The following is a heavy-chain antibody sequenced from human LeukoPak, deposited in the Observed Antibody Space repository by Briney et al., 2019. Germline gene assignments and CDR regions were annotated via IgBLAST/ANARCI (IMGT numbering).Heavy chain of an antibody. J-gene: IGHJ6*02. V-gene: IGHV4-59*01. CDR2: IYYSGST. CDR3: ARDVRFYYYGMDV. CDR1: GGSISSYY. D-gene: IGHD3-3*01. Sequence: SSETLSLTCTVSGGSISSYYWSWIRQPPGKGLEWIGYIYYSGSTNYNPSLKSRVTISVDASKNQFSLKLSSVTAADTAVYYCARDVRFYYYGMDVWGQGTTVTVSS.